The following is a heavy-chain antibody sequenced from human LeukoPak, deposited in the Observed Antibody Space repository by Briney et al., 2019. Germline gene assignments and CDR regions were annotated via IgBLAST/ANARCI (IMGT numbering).Heavy chain of an antibody. CDR2: ISSSSSYI. D-gene: IGHD3-10*01. Sequence: PGGSLRLSCAASGFTFSSYSMNWVRQAPGKGLEWVSFISSSSSYIYCADSVKGRFTISRDNAKNSLYLQMNSLRAEDTAVYYCASDRLLWFGELSRYYYGMDVWGKGTTVTVSS. CDR3: ASDRLLWFGELSRYYYGMDV. J-gene: IGHJ6*04. V-gene: IGHV3-21*01. CDR1: GFTFSSYS.